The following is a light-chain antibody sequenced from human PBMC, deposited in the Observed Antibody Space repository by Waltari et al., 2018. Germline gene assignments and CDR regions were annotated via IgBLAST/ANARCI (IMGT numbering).Light chain of an antibody. CDR2: DDG. Sequence: SYVLTQPPSVSVAPGQTARISCDGNNIGSKNVHWYQQKPGQAPVLVVYDDGDRPSGIPGRFSGFNSGNTATLTISRVDAGDEADYYCQVWDSGSDHYVFGTVTKVTVL. J-gene: IGLJ1*01. CDR3: QVWDSGSDHYV. CDR1: NIGSKN. V-gene: IGLV3-21*02.